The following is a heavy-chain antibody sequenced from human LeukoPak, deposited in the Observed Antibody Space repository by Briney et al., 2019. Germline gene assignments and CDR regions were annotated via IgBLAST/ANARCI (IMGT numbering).Heavy chain of an antibody. V-gene: IGHV3-30-3*01. CDR1: GFTFSSYA. D-gene: IGHD6-13*01. CDR2: ISYDGSNK. CDR3: AREPSIVIAAAGIDY. Sequence: PGRSLRLSCAASGFTFSSYAMHWVRQAPGKGLEWVAVISYDGSNKYYADSVKGRFTISRDNSKNTLYLQMNSLRAEDTAVYYCAREPSIVIAAAGIDYWGQGTLVTVSS. J-gene: IGHJ4*02.